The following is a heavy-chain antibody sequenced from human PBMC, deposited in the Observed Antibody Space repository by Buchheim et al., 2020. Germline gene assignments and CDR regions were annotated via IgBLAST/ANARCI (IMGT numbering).Heavy chain of an antibody. CDR1: GGSISTYY. J-gene: IGHJ4*02. CDR2: ISPSGIP. D-gene: IGHD2-2*01. V-gene: IGHV4-4*07. CDR3: ARDHKASTSEGPY. Sequence: QLQLQESGPGLVKPSETLSLTCTVSGGSISTYYWSWIRLTAGQGLEWIGRISPSGIPDYNPSLKSRVTMSLDTSKRQYSLKLTSMTAADTAFYYCARDHKASTSEGPYWGQGTL.